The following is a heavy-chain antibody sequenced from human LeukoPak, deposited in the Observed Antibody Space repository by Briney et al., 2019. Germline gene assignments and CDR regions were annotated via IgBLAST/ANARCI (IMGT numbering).Heavy chain of an antibody. CDR1: GYSISSRNW. J-gene: IGHJ4*02. CDR3: ARNPEIAAFED. V-gene: IGHV4-28*05. CDR2: LHRDGRI. Sequence: SDTLSLTCAVSGYSISSRNWWGWVRQPPGKGLEWIGYLHRDGRIHYNPSLKSRVSMSLDTSKNQFSLKVTSVTAVDTAVYYCARNPEIAAFEDWGQGTLVTVSS. D-gene: IGHD1-14*01.